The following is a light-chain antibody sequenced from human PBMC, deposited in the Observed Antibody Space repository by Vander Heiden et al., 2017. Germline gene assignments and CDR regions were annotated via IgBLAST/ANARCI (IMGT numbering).Light chain of an antibody. CDR3: NSYAGSNNLV. Sequence: QSALTQPPSASGSPGQSVTISCTGTSSCVGAYEYVSWYQQHPGKAPKLMIYEVSKRPAGVPYRFSGSKSGNTASLTVSGLQAEDEADYYCNSYAGSNNLVFGGGTKLTVL. J-gene: IGLJ2*01. V-gene: IGLV2-8*01. CDR2: EVS. CDR1: SSCVGAYEY.